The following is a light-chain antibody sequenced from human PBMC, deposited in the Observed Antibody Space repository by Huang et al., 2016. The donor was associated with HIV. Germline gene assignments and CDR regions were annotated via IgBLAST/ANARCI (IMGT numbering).Light chain of an antibody. CDR2: RAA. V-gene: IGKV3-11*01. CDR3: QERIQWPRLT. Sequence: EIVLTQSPATLSLSPGERATLSCRASQNVTDSLAWYRQKPGQAPSLLIYRAANMATGTPARLSGSGSGTDFTLTISSLEPEDFAIYYCQERIQWPRLTFGGGTKVEIK. J-gene: IGKJ4*01. CDR1: QNVTDS.